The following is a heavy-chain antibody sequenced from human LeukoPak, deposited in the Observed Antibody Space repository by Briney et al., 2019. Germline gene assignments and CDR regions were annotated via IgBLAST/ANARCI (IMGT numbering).Heavy chain of an antibody. Sequence: GGSLRLSCAASGFTFSDYAMAWVRQAPGKGLEWVSAISGSGATTYYADSVKGRFSISRYNSKNTLYLQLNSLRAEDTAVYYCAKNGRGSGTYYPRTKYYFDYWGQGTLVTVSS. D-gene: IGHD3-10*01. CDR1: GFTFSDYA. CDR2: ISGSGATT. CDR3: AKNGRGSGTYYPRTKYYFDY. J-gene: IGHJ4*02. V-gene: IGHV3-23*01.